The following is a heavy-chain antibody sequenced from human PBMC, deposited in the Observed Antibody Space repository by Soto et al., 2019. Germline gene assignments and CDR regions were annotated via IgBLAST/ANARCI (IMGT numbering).Heavy chain of an antibody. CDR2: INHSGST. V-gene: IGHV4-34*01. Sequence: QVQLQQWGAGLLKPSETLSLTCAVYVGSFSGYYWSWIRQPPGKGLEWIGEINHSGSTNYNPSLKSRVTISVDTSKNQFSLKLSSVTAADTAVYYCARVVRGVIYYWGQGTLVTVSS. J-gene: IGHJ4*02. D-gene: IGHD3-10*01. CDR1: VGSFSGYY. CDR3: ARVVRGVIYY.